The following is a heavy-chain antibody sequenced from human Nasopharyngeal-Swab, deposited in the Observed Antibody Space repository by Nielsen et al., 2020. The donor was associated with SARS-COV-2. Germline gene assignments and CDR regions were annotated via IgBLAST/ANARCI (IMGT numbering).Heavy chain of an antibody. Sequence: GESLKISCAASGFTFSSYWMHWVRQAPGKGLVWVSRINSDGSSTSYADSVKGRFTISRDNAKNSLYLQMNSLRAEDTAVYYCARGPRGVYSGSYYDYWGQGTLVTVSS. V-gene: IGHV3-74*01. D-gene: IGHD1-26*01. J-gene: IGHJ4*02. CDR3: ARGPRGVYSGSYYDY. CDR2: INSDGSST. CDR1: GFTFSSYW.